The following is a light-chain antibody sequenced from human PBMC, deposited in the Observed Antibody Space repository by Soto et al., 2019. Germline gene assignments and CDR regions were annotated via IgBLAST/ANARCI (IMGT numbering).Light chain of an antibody. V-gene: IGKV3-15*01. CDR3: QHYDNWPFT. Sequence: EVVMTQSPSTLSVSPGEGATLSCRASQSVSSKLAWYQQKPGQAPRLLIYGASTRATGIPARFSGSESGTEFALTISSVQSEDFAVYYCQHYDNWPFTFGRGTKVEIK. J-gene: IGKJ4*01. CDR2: GAS. CDR1: QSVSSK.